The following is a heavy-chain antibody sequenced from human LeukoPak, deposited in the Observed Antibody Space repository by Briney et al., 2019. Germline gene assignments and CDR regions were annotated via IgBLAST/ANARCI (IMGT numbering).Heavy chain of an antibody. J-gene: IGHJ3*02. Sequence: GGSLRLSCAASGFTFSSYSMNWVRQAPGKGLEWVSYISSSSNTIYYADSVKGRFTISRDNAKNSLYLQMNSLRAEDTAVYYCARAYDFWSGYHDAFDIWGQGTMVTVSS. CDR1: GFTFSSYS. D-gene: IGHD3-3*01. V-gene: IGHV3-48*01. CDR2: ISSSSNTI. CDR3: ARAYDFWSGYHDAFDI.